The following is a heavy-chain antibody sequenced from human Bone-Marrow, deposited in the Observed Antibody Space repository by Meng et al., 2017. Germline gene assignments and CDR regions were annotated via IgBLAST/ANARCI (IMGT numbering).Heavy chain of an antibody. J-gene: IGHJ4*02. Sequence: QVQLQESGAGLVEPSQTLSRTCTVSGGSMSSGNYYWSWIRQPPGKGLEWIGYIHHSGSAYYNPSLKSRVSISVDTSKNQFSLNLNSMTAADTAVYYCASFDHIPRRNYFDYWGQGTLVTVSS. CDR2: IHHSGSA. V-gene: IGHV4-30-4*01. D-gene: IGHD2-21*01. CDR1: GGSMSSGNYY. CDR3: ASFDHIPRRNYFDY.